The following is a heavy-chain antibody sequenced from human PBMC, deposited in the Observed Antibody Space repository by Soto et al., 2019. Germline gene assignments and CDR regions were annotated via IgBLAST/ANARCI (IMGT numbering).Heavy chain of an antibody. D-gene: IGHD2-21*01. J-gene: IGHJ4*02. CDR1: GFAFSSYA. CDR2: ISPQGGST. Sequence: GGSLRLSCSASGFAFSSYAMHWVRQTPGKGLEYVSAISPQGGSTYYADSVKGRFTISRDDSKNTVYLQMSSLRPDDTAVYYCVNMMIARGGFDFWGQGTLITVSS. CDR3: VNMMIARGGFDF. V-gene: IGHV3-64D*06.